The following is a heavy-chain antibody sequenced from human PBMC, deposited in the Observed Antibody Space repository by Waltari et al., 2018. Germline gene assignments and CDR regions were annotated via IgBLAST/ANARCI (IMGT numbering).Heavy chain of an antibody. Sequence: EVQLVESGGGLVQPGGSLRLSCAASGFTFSSYEMNWVRQAPGKGLEWVSYISSSGSTIYYADSVKGRFTISRDNAKNSLYLQMNSLRAEDTAVYYCARDSTVIDAFDIWGQGTMVTVSS. CDR1: GFTFSSYE. J-gene: IGHJ3*02. CDR2: ISSSGSTI. D-gene: IGHD4-17*01. V-gene: IGHV3-48*03. CDR3: ARDSTVIDAFDI.